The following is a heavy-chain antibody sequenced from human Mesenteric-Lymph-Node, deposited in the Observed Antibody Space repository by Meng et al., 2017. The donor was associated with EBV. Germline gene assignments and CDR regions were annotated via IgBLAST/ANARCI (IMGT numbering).Heavy chain of an antibody. CDR3: ARAYFCGAGSQRYYFDL. J-gene: IGHJ4*02. CDR2: HNPLNGAT. V-gene: IGHV1-2*06. D-gene: IGHD3-10*01. Sequence: QGQLVQSGAEVNKPGASVKASCKSSGYPITHTYIPWPRQAPGQGLEWLGRHNPLNGATNPAQKFQGRVTMTRDTSVNTAYMEMSGLRSSDTAVYFCARAYFCGAGSQRYYFDLWGQGTLVTVSS. CDR1: GYPITHTY.